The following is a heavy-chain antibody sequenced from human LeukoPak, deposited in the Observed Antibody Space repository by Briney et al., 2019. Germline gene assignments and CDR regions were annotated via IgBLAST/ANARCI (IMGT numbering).Heavy chain of an antibody. Sequence: PGGSLRLSCAASGFTFSSYTMNWVRQAPGKGLEWVSYITSSGRTKNYADSVEGRFTISRDNAKNSLYLQMNSLRDEGTAVYYCARDRAGYYFDYWGQGTLSPSPQ. J-gene: IGHJ4*02. CDR1: GFTFSSYT. V-gene: IGHV3-48*02. CDR3: ARDRAGYYFDY. CDR2: ITSSGRTK.